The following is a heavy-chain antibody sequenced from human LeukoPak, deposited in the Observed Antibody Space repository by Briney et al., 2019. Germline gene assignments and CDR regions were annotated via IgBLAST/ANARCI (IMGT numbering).Heavy chain of an antibody. CDR1: GFTFSNYW. CDR2: INSDGSTT. J-gene: IGHJ4*02. CDR3: ARGLPPVMKYYFDY. D-gene: IGHD4-11*01. Sequence: GGSLRLSCAASGFTFSNYWMYWVRQGPGKGLVWVSRINSDGSTTNYADSVKGRFTVSRDDAKKTLYLQMNSLRAEDTAMYYCARGLPPVMKYYFDYWGQGTLVTVSS. V-gene: IGHV3-74*01.